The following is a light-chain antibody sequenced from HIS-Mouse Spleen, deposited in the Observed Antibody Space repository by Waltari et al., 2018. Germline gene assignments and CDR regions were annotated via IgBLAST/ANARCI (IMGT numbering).Light chain of an antibody. CDR1: NIGRKS. J-gene: IGLJ2*01. CDR3: QVWDSSSDHVV. CDR2: DDS. V-gene: IGLV3-21*03. Sequence: SYVLTQPPSVSVAPGKTARITCGGHNIGRKSVHWYQQTPGQAPWLDVYDDSDRPSGIPERFSGSNSGNTATLTISRVEAGDEADYYCQVWDSSSDHVVFGGGTKLTVL.